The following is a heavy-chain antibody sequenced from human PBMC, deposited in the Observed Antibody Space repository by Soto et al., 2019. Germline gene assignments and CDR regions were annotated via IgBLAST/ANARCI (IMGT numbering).Heavy chain of an antibody. CDR3: AKDYGSSRYFFDY. CDR1: GFTFSSYA. Sequence: PGGSLRLSCAASGFTFSSYAMHWVRQAPGKGLEWVAVISYDGSNKYYADSVKGRFTISRDNSKNTLYLQMNSLRAEDTAVYYCAKDYGSSRYFFDYWGQGTLVTVSS. J-gene: IGHJ4*02. V-gene: IGHV3-30*14. D-gene: IGHD6-19*01. CDR2: ISYDGSNK.